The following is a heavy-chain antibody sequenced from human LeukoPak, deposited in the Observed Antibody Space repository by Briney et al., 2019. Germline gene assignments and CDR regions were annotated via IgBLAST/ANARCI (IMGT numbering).Heavy chain of an antibody. D-gene: IGHD6-13*01. CDR1: GGSISSYY. Sequence: PSETLSLTCTVSGGSISSYYWSWIRQPAGKGLEWIGRIYTSGSTNYNPSLKSRVTMSVDTSKNQFSLKLSSVTAADTAVYYCARGNGGVYSSSWYPYYYYMDVWGKGTTVTVSS. CDR3: ARGNGGVYSSSWYPYYYYMDV. J-gene: IGHJ6*03. CDR2: IYTSGST. V-gene: IGHV4-4*07.